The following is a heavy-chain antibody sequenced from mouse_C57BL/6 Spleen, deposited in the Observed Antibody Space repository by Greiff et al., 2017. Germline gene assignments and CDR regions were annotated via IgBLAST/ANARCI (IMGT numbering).Heavy chain of an antibody. CDR3: AREGIYYYGSSWGYFDV. D-gene: IGHD1-1*01. CDR1: GYSITSGYD. V-gene: IGHV3-1*01. Sequence: EVKLMESGPGMVKPSQSLSLTCTVTGYSITSGYDWHWIRHFPGNKLEWMGYISYSGSTNYNPSLKSRISITHDTSKNHFFLKLNSVTTEDTATYYCAREGIYYYGSSWGYFDVWGTGTTVTVSS. J-gene: IGHJ1*03. CDR2: ISYSGST.